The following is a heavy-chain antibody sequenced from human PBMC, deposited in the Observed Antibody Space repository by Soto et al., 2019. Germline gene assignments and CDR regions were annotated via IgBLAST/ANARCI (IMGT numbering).Heavy chain of an antibody. CDR3: AREDVRYYGMDV. V-gene: IGHV4-31*03. J-gene: IGHJ6*02. CDR2: IYYSGST. Sequence: SETLSLTSTFSGGTIRIGCYYWRWIPQHPGKGLEWIGYIYYSGSTYYDPSLKSRVTISVDTSKNQFSLKLSSVTAADTAVYYCAREDVRYYGMDVWGQGTTVT. CDR1: GGTIRIGCYY.